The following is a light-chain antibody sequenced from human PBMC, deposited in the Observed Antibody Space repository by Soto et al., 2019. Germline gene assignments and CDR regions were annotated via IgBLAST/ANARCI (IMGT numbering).Light chain of an antibody. CDR3: QQSYSALIT. J-gene: IGKJ5*01. Sequence: DIQMTQSPSSLSASVGDRVSITCRASQSISSYLNWYQQKPGKAPILLIYDASSLQSGVPSRFSGSGSGTDFTLTISTLQPEDFATYFCQQSYSALITFGQGTRLEIE. CDR2: DAS. V-gene: IGKV1-39*01. CDR1: QSISSY.